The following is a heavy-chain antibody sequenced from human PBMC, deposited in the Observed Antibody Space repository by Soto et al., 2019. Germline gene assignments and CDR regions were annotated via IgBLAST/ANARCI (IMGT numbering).Heavy chain of an antibody. J-gene: IGHJ4*02. V-gene: IGHV1-58*01. CDR1: GFTFTSSA. CDR3: ARAVSPYDFSKFDY. Sequence: GASVKVSCKASGFTFTSSAVQWVRQARGQRLEWIGWIVVGSGNTNYAQKFQERVTITRDMSTSTAYMELSSLRSDDTAVYYCARAVSPYDFSKFDYWGQGTLVTVSS. CDR2: IVVGSGNT. D-gene: IGHD3-3*01.